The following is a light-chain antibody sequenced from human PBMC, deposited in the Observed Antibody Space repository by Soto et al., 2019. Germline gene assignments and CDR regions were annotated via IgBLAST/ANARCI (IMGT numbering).Light chain of an antibody. CDR1: QSVSSY. V-gene: IGKV3-11*01. CDR2: DAS. CDR3: QQRSNWPPIT. Sequence: EIVSTQSPATLSLSPGARATLSCRASQSVSSYLAWYQQTPGQAPRLLIYDASNRATGIPARFSGSGSGTDFTLTISSLEPEDFAVYYCQQRSNWPPITFGQGTRLENK. J-gene: IGKJ5*01.